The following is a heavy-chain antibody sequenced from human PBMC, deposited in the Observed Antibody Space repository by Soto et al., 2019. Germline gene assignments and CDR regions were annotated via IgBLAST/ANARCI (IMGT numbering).Heavy chain of an antibody. CDR3: ARLLTGIKYGRDV. Sequence: GASLKLLCKGSVKSFTSYRIRWERHMPREGLDGMGITYPGASHTRYSPSFQAQVTISADKSTSTAYLQWSSLKASDTAMYYCARLLTGIKYGRDVWGQGTTVTV. CDR1: VKSFTSYR. V-gene: IGHV5-51*01. J-gene: IGHJ6*02. CDR2: TYPGASHT. D-gene: IGHD3-9*01.